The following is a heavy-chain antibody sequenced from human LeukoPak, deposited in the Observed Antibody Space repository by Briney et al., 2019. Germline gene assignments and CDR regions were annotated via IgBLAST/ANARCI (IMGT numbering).Heavy chain of an antibody. CDR3: AIAAAGTTVIYFDY. CDR2: IIPIFGTA. J-gene: IGHJ4*02. D-gene: IGHD6-13*01. CDR1: GGTFSSYA. Sequence: SVKVSCKASGGTFSSYAISWVRQAPGQGLEWMGGIIPIFGTANYAQKFQGRVTITADESTSTAYMELSSLRSEDTAVYYCAIAAAGTTVIYFDYWGQGTLVTVSS. V-gene: IGHV1-69*13.